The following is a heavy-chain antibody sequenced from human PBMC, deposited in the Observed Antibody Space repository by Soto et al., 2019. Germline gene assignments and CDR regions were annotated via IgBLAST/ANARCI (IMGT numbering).Heavy chain of an antibody. CDR1: GFTFSSYG. Sequence: QVQLVESGGGVVQPGRSLRLSCAASGFTFSSYGMHWVRQAPGKGLEWVAVIWYDGSNKYYADSVKGRFTISRDNSKNTLYLQMNSLRAEDTAVYYCARDNEYSYGQESDGHDAFDIWGQGTMVTVSS. CDR3: ARDNEYSYGQESDGHDAFDI. J-gene: IGHJ3*02. CDR2: IWYDGSNK. V-gene: IGHV3-33*01. D-gene: IGHD5-18*01.